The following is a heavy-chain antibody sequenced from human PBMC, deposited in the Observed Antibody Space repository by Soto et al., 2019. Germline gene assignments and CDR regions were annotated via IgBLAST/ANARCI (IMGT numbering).Heavy chain of an antibody. CDR3: ARVSTAVQRSPFDY. V-gene: IGHV4-61*01. D-gene: IGHD4-4*01. J-gene: IGHJ4*02. CDR2: IYYSGST. CDR1: GGSVSSGSYY. Sequence: SETLSLTCTVSGGSVSSGSYYWSWIRQPPGKGLEWIGYIYYSGSTNYNPSLKSRVTISVDTSKNQFSLKLSSVTAADTAVYYCARVSTAVQRSPFDYWGQGTLVTVSS.